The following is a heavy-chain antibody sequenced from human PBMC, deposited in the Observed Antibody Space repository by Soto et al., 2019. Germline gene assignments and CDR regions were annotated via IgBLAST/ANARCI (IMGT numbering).Heavy chain of an antibody. D-gene: IGHD2-8*01. CDR2: ISSSSSYI. Sequence: GGSLRLSCAASGFTFSSYSMNWVRQAPGKGLEWVSSISSSSSYIYYADSVKGRFTISRDNATNSLYLQMNSLRAEDTAVYYCARADIVLMVYATTPVYYFDYWGQGTLVTVSS. V-gene: IGHV3-21*01. CDR1: GFTFSSYS. J-gene: IGHJ4*02. CDR3: ARADIVLMVYATTPVYYFDY.